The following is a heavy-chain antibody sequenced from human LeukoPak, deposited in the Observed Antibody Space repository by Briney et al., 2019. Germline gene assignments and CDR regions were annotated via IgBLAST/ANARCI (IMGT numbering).Heavy chain of an antibody. CDR3: ARGGDMITFGGVIDHFDY. CDR1: GFTFSNAW. Sequence: GGSLRLSCAASGFTFSNAWMSWVRQAPGKGLEWVGHIKSKTDGGTTDYAAPVKDRFTISRDDSKDTLYLQMNSLQTEDIAVYYCARGGDMITFGGVIDHFDYWGQGTLVTVSS. J-gene: IGHJ4*02. V-gene: IGHV3-15*01. D-gene: IGHD3-16*02. CDR2: IKSKTDGGTT.